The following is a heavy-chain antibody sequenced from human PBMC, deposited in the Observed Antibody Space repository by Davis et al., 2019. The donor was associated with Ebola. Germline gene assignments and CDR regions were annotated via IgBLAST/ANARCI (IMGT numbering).Heavy chain of an antibody. D-gene: IGHD2-21*01. CDR2: ISGYNGQT. J-gene: IGHJ6*02. Sequence: ASVKVSCKASDFPFINYGVTWVRQTPGQAFEWMGWISGYNGQTNYAQKFRGRVTLTVDRSTTTVYMDLRSLRSEDTAVYYCARDHCTLLSCSHYYGVDVWGQGTAITVSS. CDR1: DFPFINYG. CDR3: ARDHCTLLSCSHYYGVDV. V-gene: IGHV1-18*04.